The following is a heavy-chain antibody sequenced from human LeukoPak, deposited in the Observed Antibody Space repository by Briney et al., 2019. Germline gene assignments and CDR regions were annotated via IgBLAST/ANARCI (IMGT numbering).Heavy chain of an antibody. D-gene: IGHD6-6*01. CDR3: ARDHGQLVLNY. Sequence: SETLSLTCTVSGGSISSSSYYWGWIRQPPGKGLEWIGSIYYSGSTYYNPSLKSRVTISVDTSKNQFSLKLSSVTAADTAVYYCARDHGQLVLNYWGQGTLVTVSS. V-gene: IGHV4-39*07. J-gene: IGHJ4*02. CDR2: IYYSGST. CDR1: GGSISSSSYY.